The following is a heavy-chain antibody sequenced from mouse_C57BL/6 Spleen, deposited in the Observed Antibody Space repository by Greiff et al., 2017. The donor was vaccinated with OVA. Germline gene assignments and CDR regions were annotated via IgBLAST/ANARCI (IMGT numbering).Heavy chain of an antibody. CDR2: IYPGAGDT. Sequence: QVQLQQSGPELVKPGASVKISCKASGFAFSSSWMNWVKQRPGTGLEWIGRIYPGAGDTNYNGKFKGKATLSADKSASTAYMQLSSLTSEDSAVNFCARSEDDGSNWFDYWGQGTTLTVSS. CDR3: ARSEDDGSNWFDY. J-gene: IGHJ2*01. CDR1: GFAFSSSW. D-gene: IGHD2-5*01. V-gene: IGHV1-82*01.